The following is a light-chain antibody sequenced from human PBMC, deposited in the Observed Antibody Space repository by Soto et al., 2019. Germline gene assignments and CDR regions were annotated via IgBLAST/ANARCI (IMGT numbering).Light chain of an antibody. J-gene: IGKJ2*01. Sequence: DIQMTQSPSTLSASVGERVTITCRASQNIGAWLAWYQQKPGQGPKLLIYRASNLESGVPSRFSGSGSGTQFTLAISGLQPDDFATYYCQQYNSYSHVYTFGQGTKVDIK. CDR2: RAS. CDR1: QNIGAW. V-gene: IGKV1-5*03. CDR3: QQYNSYSHVYT.